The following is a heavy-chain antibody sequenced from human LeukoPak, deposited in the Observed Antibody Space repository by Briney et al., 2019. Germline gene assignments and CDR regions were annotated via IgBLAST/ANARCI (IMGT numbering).Heavy chain of an antibody. CDR1: GFTFSSYS. CDR3: ARPDYSNPYYYYMDV. CDR2: ISSSSSYI. Sequence: GGSLRLSCAASGFTFSSYSMNWVRQAPGKGLEWVSSISSSSSYIYYADSVKGRFTISRDNAKNSLYLQMNSLRAEDTAVYYCARPDYSNPYYYYMDVWGKGTTVTVSS. J-gene: IGHJ6*03. D-gene: IGHD4-11*01. V-gene: IGHV3-21*01.